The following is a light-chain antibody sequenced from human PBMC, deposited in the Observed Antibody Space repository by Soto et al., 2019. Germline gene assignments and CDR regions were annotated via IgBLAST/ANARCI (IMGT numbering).Light chain of an antibody. J-gene: IGLJ1*01. Sequence: QAVVTQPPSVSGAPGQRVTISCTGSSSNIGAGYDVHWYQQLPGTAPKLLIYGNSNRPSGVPDRFSGSKSGTSASLAITGLQAEDEADYYCQSYDRSLSGSRVFGTGTKLTVL. CDR3: QSYDRSLSGSRV. V-gene: IGLV1-40*01. CDR2: GNS. CDR1: SSNIGAGYD.